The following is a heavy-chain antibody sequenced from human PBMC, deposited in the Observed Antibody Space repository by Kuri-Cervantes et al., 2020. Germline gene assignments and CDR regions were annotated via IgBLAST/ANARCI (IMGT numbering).Heavy chain of an antibody. CDR1: GGSISSSNW. J-gene: IGHJ5*02. V-gene: IGHV4-4*02. Sequence: SETLSLTCAVSGGSISSSNWWSWVRQPPGKGLEWIGEIYHSGSTNYNPSLKSRVTISVDKSKNQFSLKLNSVTAADTAVFYCARRGLGLQNWFDPWGQGTLVTVSS. CDR3: ARRGLGLQNWFDP. CDR2: IYHSGST. D-gene: IGHD2-15*01.